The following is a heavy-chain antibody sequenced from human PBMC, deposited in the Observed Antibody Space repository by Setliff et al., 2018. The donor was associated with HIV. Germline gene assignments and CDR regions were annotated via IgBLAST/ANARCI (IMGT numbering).Heavy chain of an antibody. D-gene: IGHD6-13*01. CDR1: GGSFSGYY. V-gene: IGHV4-34*01. CDR2: INHSGST. Sequence: PSETLSLTCAVYGGSFSGYYWSWIRQPPGKGLEWIGEINHSGSTNYNPSLKSRVTISVDTSKNQFSLKLSSVTAADTAVYYCTRAEQQLPYYYYYYGMDVWGRGTTVTVSS. CDR3: TRAEQQLPYYYYYYGMDV. J-gene: IGHJ6*02.